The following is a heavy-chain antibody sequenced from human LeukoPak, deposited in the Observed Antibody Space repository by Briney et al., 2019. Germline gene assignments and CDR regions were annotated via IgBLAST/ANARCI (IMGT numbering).Heavy chain of an antibody. CDR2: ISGSGGST. CDR1: GFTFSSYA. V-gene: IGHV3-23*01. Sequence: PGGSLRLSCAASGFTFSSYAMSWVRQAPGKGLEWVSAISGSGGSTYYADSVKGRFTISRDNSKNTLCLQMNSLRAEDTAVYYCAKDNQKNVWGGFDYWGQGTLVTVSS. J-gene: IGHJ4*02. D-gene: IGHD3-16*01. CDR3: AKDNQKNVWGGFDY.